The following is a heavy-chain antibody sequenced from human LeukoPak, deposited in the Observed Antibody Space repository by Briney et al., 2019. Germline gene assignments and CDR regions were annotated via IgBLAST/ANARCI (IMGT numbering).Heavy chain of an antibody. J-gene: IGHJ4*02. CDR3: ARYWESRTYFDS. D-gene: IGHD1-26*01. V-gene: IGHV4-30-4*01. CDR1: GGSISSGDYY. Sequence: PSETLSLTCTVSGGSISSGDYYWSWIRQPPGRGLEWIAYIYYSGSTYYNPSLRSRVTILIDTSKNQFSLQLSSVTATDTAVYYCARYWESRTYFDSWGQGTLVTVSS. CDR2: IYYSGST.